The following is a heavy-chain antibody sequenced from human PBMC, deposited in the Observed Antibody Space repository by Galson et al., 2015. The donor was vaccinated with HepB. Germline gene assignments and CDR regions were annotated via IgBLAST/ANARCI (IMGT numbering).Heavy chain of an antibody. CDR2: LSYDGTHE. CDR3: ARVPDHYNDNSGYYRGIGYFDY. CDR1: GFTFSDYA. D-gene: IGHD3-22*01. V-gene: IGHV3-30-3*01. Sequence: SLRLSCAASGFTFSDYAMHWVRQAPGKGLEWVAVLSYDGTHEYYADSVKGRFTISRDTSKNTLYLQMNSLRAEDTAVYYCARVPDHYNDNSGYYRGIGYFDYWGQGTLVTVSS. J-gene: IGHJ4*02.